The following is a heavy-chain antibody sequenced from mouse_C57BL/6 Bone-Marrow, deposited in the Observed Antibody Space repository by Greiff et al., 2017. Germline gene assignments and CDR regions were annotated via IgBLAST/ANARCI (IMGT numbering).Heavy chain of an antibody. CDR2: INPGSGGT. CDR1: GYAFTNYL. J-gene: IGHJ4*01. CDR3: ARRPGAMDY. V-gene: IGHV1-54*01. Sequence: VQRVESGAELVRPGTSVKVSCKASGYAFTNYLIEWVKQRPGQGLEWIGVINPGSGGTNYNEKFKGKATLTADKSSSTAYMQLSSLTSEDSAVYFCARRPGAMDYWGQGTSVTVSS.